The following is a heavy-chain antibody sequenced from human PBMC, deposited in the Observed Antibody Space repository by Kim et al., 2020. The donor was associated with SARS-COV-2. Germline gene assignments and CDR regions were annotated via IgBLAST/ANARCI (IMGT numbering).Heavy chain of an antibody. CDR3: VRVVSQCSWFDS. CDR2: VSYSGNT. J-gene: IGHJ5*01. D-gene: IGHD2-15*01. CDR1: GVSVSTGSYH. Sequence: SETLSLTCTVSGVSVSTGSYHWSWIREPPGKGLEWIGFVSYSGNTDYNPSLKRRATILADMSKNQFPLNLASVTAAATAVYYSVRVVSQCSWFDSWGQGT. V-gene: IGHV4-61*01.